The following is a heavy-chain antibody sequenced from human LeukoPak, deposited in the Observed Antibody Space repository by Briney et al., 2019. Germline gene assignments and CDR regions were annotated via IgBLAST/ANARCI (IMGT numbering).Heavy chain of an antibody. CDR1: GDSISREY. J-gene: IGHJ4*02. CDR3: AHGGNSGSYSEH. D-gene: IGHD1-26*01. V-gene: IGHV4-4*07. Sequence: SETLSLTCTVSGDSISREYWTWIRQPAGKGLEWIGRFYTSGSTDYNPSLESRVSISVDTSKNQFSLKLSSVTAADTAMYYCAHGGNSGSYSEHWGQGILVTVSS. CDR2: FYTSGST.